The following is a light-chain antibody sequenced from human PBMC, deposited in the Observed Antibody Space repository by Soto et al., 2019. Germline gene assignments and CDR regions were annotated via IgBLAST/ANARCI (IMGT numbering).Light chain of an antibody. CDR3: QQRPHWPLT. Sequence: EIVLTQSPATLSLSPGERATLSCRASQSISSHLAWYQQKPGQAPRLLMYDVSNRATDIPARFSGSGSGTDFTLTISRLEPEDLAVYYCQQRPHWPLTFGGGTKVAIK. V-gene: IGKV3-11*01. CDR1: QSISSH. CDR2: DVS. J-gene: IGKJ4*01.